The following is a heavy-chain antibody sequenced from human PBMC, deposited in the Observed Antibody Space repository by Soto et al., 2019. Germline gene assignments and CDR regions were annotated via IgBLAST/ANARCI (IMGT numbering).Heavy chain of an antibody. CDR1: GGSISSGGYY. CDR3: ARERFGIAAYGMDV. V-gene: IGHV4-31*03. CDR2: IYYSGST. Sequence: QVQLQESGPGLVKPSQTLSLTCTVSGGSISSGGYYWSWIRQHPGKGLEWIGYIYYSGSTYYNPSLKSRVTISVDTSKNQFSLKLSSVTAADTAVYYCARERFGIAAYGMDVWGQGTTVTVSS. J-gene: IGHJ6*02. D-gene: IGHD6-13*01.